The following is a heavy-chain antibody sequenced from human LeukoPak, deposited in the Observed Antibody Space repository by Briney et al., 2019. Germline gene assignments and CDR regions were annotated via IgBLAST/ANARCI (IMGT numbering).Heavy chain of an antibody. CDR3: AKQFVDI. Sequence: GGSLRLSCAASGFTVSNYAMNWVRQAPGKGLEWVSSISGSGDDPSYADSVKGRFTISRDNSRNTLYLQMNSLRAEDTAVYYCAKQFVDIWGQGTLVTVSS. CDR2: ISGSGDDP. CDR1: GFTVSNYA. D-gene: IGHD5-24*01. V-gene: IGHV3-23*01. J-gene: IGHJ5*02.